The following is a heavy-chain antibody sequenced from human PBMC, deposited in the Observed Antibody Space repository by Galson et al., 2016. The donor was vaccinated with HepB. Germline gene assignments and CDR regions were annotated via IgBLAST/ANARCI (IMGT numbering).Heavy chain of an antibody. D-gene: IGHD1-1*01. CDR2: IDWDDNK. CDR1: GFSLTTRGTC. V-gene: IGHV2-70*13. Sequence: PALVTPTQTLTLTCTFSGFSLTTRGTCVSWIRQPPGKALEWLALIDWDDNKYNSTSLKSRLTISKDTSKNQVVLRMTNMDPVETGTYFCARSTSVASFYYWCQGILVTVSS. CDR3: ARSTSVASFYY. J-gene: IGHJ4*02.